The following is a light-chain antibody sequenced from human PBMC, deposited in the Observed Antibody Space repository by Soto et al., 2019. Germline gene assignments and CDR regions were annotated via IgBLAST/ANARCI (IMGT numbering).Light chain of an antibody. Sequence: LLPQSPATLSFSPGDSATLSCQASQYIDTDLAWYQQKPGQAPRLLIFDASARANGIPGRFSGSVSGTDFTLTITSLETEDFAVYDGQQRANWSPITFGRGTRLEIK. CDR1: QYIDTD. V-gene: IGKV3-11*01. CDR3: QQRANWSPIT. CDR2: DAS. J-gene: IGKJ5*01.